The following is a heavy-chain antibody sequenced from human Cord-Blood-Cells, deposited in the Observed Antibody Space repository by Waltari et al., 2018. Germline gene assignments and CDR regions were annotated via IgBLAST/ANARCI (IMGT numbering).Heavy chain of an antibody. Sequence: QVQLQQWGAGLLKPSETLSLTCAVYGGSFSGYYWSWIRQPPGKGLEWIGEINHSGSTNYNPSLKSRVTISVDTSKNQFSLKLSSVTAADTAVYYCARVSSGSYYYLGYYYYMDVWGKGTTVTVSS. D-gene: IGHD1-26*01. J-gene: IGHJ6*03. CDR1: GGSFSGYY. CDR2: INHSGST. CDR3: ARVSSGSYYYLGYYYYMDV. V-gene: IGHV4-34*01.